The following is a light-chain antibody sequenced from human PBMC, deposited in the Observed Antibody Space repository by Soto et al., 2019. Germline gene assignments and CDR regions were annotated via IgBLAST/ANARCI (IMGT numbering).Light chain of an antibody. CDR2: GAL. J-gene: IGKJ2*01. CDR1: HSVSSSY. CDR3: QQYGSSPPYT. Sequence: EIVLTQSPGTLSLSPGETATLSCRASHSVSSSYLAWYQQKPGQAPRLLIYGALNRATGIPDRFSASGSETDFTLTISRLEPEDFAMYYCQQYGSSPPYTFGQGTKLEIK. V-gene: IGKV3-20*01.